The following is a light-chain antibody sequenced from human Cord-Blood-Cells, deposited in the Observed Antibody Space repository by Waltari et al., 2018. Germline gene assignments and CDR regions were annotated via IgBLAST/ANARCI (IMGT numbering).Light chain of an antibody. CDR1: QSISSY. Sequence: DIQMTQSPSSLSASVGDRVTITCRASQSISSYLNWYQQKPGKAPKLLIYAASSLQSGVPSRFSGSRSGTDCTLTISSLQPEDFATYYCQQSYSTPYTFGQGTKLEIK. J-gene: IGKJ2*01. V-gene: IGKV1-39*01. CDR2: AAS. CDR3: QQSYSTPYT.